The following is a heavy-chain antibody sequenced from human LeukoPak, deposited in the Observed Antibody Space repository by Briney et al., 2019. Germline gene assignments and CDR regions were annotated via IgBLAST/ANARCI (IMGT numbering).Heavy chain of an antibody. Sequence: SETLSLTCGVYGESFSSHYWNWVRQPPGKGLKWIGEINPSGTTVNNPSLKSRITMSVDTSKNQFSLNLSSVTAADTAVYYCARSYSSWKYFDYWGQGTLVSVSS. CDR3: ARSYSSWKYFDY. CDR1: GESFSSHY. CDR2: INPSGTT. D-gene: IGHD6-6*01. J-gene: IGHJ4*02. V-gene: IGHV4-34*01.